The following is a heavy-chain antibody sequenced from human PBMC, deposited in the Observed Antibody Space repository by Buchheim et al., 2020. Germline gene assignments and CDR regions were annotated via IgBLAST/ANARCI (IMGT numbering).Heavy chain of an antibody. CDR3: ASRTCSDGVCYHYYGMDV. CDR1: GGSISSSSYY. CDR2: IYYTGST. V-gene: IGHV4-39*01. J-gene: IGHJ6*02. D-gene: IGHD2-8*01. Sequence: QLQLQESGPGLVKPAETLSLTCAVSGGSISSSSYYWGWIRQPPGKGLEWIGRIYYTGSTHYNPSLKSRVTISVDTSKNQFSLKLTSVTAADTAVYYCASRTCSDGVCYHYYGMDVWGQGIT.